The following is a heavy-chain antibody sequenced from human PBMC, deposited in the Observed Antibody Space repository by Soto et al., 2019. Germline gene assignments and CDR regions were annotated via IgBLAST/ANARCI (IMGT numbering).Heavy chain of an antibody. CDR3: ARDYYYGSGSYSPYNWFDP. CDR2: ISAYNGNT. Sequence: QVQLVQSGAEVKKPGASVKFSCKASGYTFTSYGISWVRQAPGQGLEWMGWISAYNGNTNYAQKLQGRVTMTTDTPPSTAYMEQRSLRSDDTAVYYCARDYYYGSGSYSPYNWFDPWGHGTLVTVSS. J-gene: IGHJ5*02. V-gene: IGHV1-18*04. D-gene: IGHD3-10*01. CDR1: GYTFTSYG.